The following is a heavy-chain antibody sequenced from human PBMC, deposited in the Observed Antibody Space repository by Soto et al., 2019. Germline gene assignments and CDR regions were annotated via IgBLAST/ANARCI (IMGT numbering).Heavy chain of an antibody. J-gene: IGHJ6*02. CDR3: ARAEMAVAARFHYYGMDV. D-gene: IGHD6-19*01. V-gene: IGHV1-69*01. CDR1: GGTFTSYA. Sequence: QVQLVQSGAEVKKPGSSVRVSCKASGGTFTSYAFNWVRQAPGQGLEWMGGIIPVFGTSDSAQKFQGRLTISAYESTNTVYMELSSLRSEDTALYYCARAEMAVAARFHYYGMDVWGQGTTVIVSS. CDR2: IIPVFGTS.